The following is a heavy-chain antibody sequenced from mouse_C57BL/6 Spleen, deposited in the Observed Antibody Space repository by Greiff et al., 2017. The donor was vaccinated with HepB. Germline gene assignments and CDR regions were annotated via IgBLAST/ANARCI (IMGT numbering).Heavy chain of an antibody. CDR3: AREDYAIDY. CDR2: INPSSGYT. Sequence: QVQLQQSGAELARPGASVKMSCKASGYTFTSYTMHWVKQRPGQGLEWIGYINPSSGYTKYNQKFKDKATLTADKSSSTAYMQLSSPTSEDAAVYYCAREDYAIDYWGQGTSVTVSS. J-gene: IGHJ4*01. CDR1: GYTFTSYT. V-gene: IGHV1-4*01.